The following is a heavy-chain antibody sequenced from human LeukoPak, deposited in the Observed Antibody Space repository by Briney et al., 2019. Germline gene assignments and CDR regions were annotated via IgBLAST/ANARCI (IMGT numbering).Heavy chain of an antibody. Sequence: GGSLRLSCAASGFTFSSNWMSWVRQAPGKGLEWVANIKEDESGKYYVDSVKGRFTISRDNAKNSLYLQMNSLSAEDTAVYYCVGGSYHDYWGEGTLVTVSS. J-gene: IGHJ4*02. CDR1: GFTFSSNW. V-gene: IGHV3-7*01. D-gene: IGHD1-26*01. CDR2: IKEDESGK. CDR3: VGGSYHDY.